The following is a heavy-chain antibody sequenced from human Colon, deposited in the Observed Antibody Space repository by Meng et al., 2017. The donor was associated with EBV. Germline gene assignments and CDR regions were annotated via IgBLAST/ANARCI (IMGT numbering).Heavy chain of an antibody. V-gene: IGHV4-39*01. CDR2: IYYSGST. D-gene: IGHD3-10*01. CDR1: VGSISIGRYC. J-gene: IGHJ4*02. CDR3: ASYTSFSGSYYNGIDY. Sequence: QVQLQEPAPGLVKPSGPLYLTCTVSVGSISIGRYCWAWIRQPPGKGLEWIGSIYYSGSTYYNPSLKSRVTISVDSSKNQFSLKLTSVTAADTSLYYCASYTSFSGSYYNGIDYWGQGTLVTVSS.